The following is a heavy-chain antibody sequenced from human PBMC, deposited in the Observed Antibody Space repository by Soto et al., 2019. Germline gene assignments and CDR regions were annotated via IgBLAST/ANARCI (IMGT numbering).Heavy chain of an antibody. D-gene: IGHD3-22*01. V-gene: IGHV3-30*03. CDR1: GFTFSSYG. Sequence: GGSLRLSCAASGFTFSSYGMHWVRQAPGKGLEWVAVISYDGSNKYYADSVKGRFTISRDNSKNTLYLQMNSLRAEDTAVYYCARMDYYDPDAFDIWGQGTMVTVSS. CDR3: ARMDYYDPDAFDI. CDR2: ISYDGSNK. J-gene: IGHJ3*02.